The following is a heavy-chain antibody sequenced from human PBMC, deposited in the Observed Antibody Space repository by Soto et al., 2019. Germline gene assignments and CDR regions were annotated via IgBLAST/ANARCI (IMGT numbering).Heavy chain of an antibody. CDR3: ARDGGYGAGSYLDY. D-gene: IGHD3-10*01. CDR2: ISAFNGNT. V-gene: IGHV1-18*01. J-gene: IGHJ4*02. Sequence: QGQLVQSGAEVKRPGASVKVSCKASGYMFRSYGISWVRQAPGEGFEWMGWISAFNGNTNYPQNLQGRVTMTTDTSTSTAYMELRTLRSDDSAIYYCARDGGYGAGSYLDYWCQGTEVTVSS. CDR1: GYMFRSYG.